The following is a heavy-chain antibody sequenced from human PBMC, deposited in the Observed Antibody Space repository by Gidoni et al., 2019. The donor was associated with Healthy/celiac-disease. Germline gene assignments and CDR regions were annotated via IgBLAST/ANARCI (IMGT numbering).Heavy chain of an antibody. Sequence: QLQLQESVPGLVTPSETLSLTCTVSGGSISSSIYYWGWIRQPPGKGLEWIGSIYYSGSTYYNPSLKSRVTISVDTSKNQFSLKLSSVTAADTAVYYCARQDDYGDNDAFDIWGQGTMVTVSS. D-gene: IGHD4-17*01. J-gene: IGHJ3*02. V-gene: IGHV4-39*01. CDR1: GGSISSSIYY. CDR3: ARQDDYGDNDAFDI. CDR2: IYYSGST.